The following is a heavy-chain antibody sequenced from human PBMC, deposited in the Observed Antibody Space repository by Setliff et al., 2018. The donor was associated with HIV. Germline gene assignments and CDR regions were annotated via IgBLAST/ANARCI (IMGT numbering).Heavy chain of an antibody. Sequence: KPSETLSLTCTVSGGSINSGGYYWVWIRQPALKGLEWIGRIYTSGLTNYNPSLKSRVTISVDTSKNQVSLKLSSVTASDTAVYYCARARYIVIRGDAGMDVWGPGTTVT. J-gene: IGHJ6*02. D-gene: IGHD3-10*01. CDR3: ARARYIVIRGDAGMDV. V-gene: IGHV4-61*02. CDR1: GGSINSGGYY. CDR2: IYTSGLT.